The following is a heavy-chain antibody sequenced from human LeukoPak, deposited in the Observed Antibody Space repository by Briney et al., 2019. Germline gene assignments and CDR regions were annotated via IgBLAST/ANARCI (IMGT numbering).Heavy chain of an antibody. Sequence: PSETLSLTCAVYGGSFSGHYWNWVRQAPGKGLEWVSYISSSISTIYYADSVKGRFTISRDNAKNSLYLQMNSLRAEDTAVYYCARVRRRPMGSGYSYGYSDYWGQGTLVTVSS. D-gene: IGHD5-18*01. CDR1: GGSFSGHY. V-gene: IGHV3-48*01. CDR2: ISSSISTI. CDR3: ARVRRRPMGSGYSYGYSDY. J-gene: IGHJ4*02.